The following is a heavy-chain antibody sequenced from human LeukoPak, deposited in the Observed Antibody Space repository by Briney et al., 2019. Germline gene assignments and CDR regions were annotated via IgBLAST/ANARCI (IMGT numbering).Heavy chain of an antibody. CDR3: AYYHVNEEPPTF. CDR1: GFTFSSYA. D-gene: IGHD1-1*01. CDR2: ISYDGSNK. V-gene: IGHV3-30*04. J-gene: IGHJ4*02. Sequence: GGSLRLSCAASGFTFSSYAMHWVRQAPGKGLEWVAVISYDGSNKYYADSVKGRFTISRDNSKNTLYLQMNSLRAEDTAVYYCAYYHVNEEPPTFWGQGTLVTVSS.